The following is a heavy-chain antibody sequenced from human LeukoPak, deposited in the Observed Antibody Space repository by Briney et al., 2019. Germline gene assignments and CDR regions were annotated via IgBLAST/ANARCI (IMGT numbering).Heavy chain of an antibody. Sequence: SETLSLTCAVYGGSFSGYYWSWIRQPPGKGLEWIGEINHSGSTNYNPSLKNRVTISVDTSKNQFSLKLNSVTAADTAVYYCARDDSSSWYGGFDIWGQGTMVTVSS. CDR1: GGSFSGYY. V-gene: IGHV4-34*01. CDR3: ARDDSSSWYGGFDI. J-gene: IGHJ3*02. CDR2: INHSGST. D-gene: IGHD6-13*01.